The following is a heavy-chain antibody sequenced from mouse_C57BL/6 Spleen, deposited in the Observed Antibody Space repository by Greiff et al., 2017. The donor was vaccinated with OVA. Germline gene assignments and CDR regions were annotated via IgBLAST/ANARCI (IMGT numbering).Heavy chain of an antibody. CDR3: ARSGYDYDVRFAY. D-gene: IGHD2-4*01. V-gene: IGHV1-53*01. CDR2: INPSNGGT. Sequence: VQLQQPGTELVKPGASVKLSCKASGYTFTSYWMHWVKQRPGQGLEWIGNINPSNGGTNYNEKFKSKATLTVDKSSSTAYMQLSSLTSEDSAVYYCARSGYDYDVRFAYWGQGTLVTVSA. J-gene: IGHJ3*01. CDR1: GYTFTSYW.